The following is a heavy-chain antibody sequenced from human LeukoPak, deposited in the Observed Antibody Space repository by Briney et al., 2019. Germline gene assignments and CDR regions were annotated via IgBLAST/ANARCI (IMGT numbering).Heavy chain of an antibody. Sequence: PSETLSLTRAVYGGSFSGYYWSWILQPPGKGLEWIGEINHIGSTNYNPSLKSRVTISVDTSKNQFSLKLSSVTAADTAVYYCARVSGFYYYGSGTANYYYYGMDVWGQGITVTVSS. CDR2: INHIGST. V-gene: IGHV4-34*01. J-gene: IGHJ6*02. CDR3: ARVSGFYYYGSGTANYYYYGMDV. D-gene: IGHD3-10*01. CDR1: GGSFSGYY.